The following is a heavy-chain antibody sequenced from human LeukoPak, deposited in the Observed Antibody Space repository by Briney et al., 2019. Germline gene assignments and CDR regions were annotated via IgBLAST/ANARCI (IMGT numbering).Heavy chain of an antibody. J-gene: IGHJ4*02. CDR1: GYTFTSYD. CDR3: ARLGYCSSTSCLRLDY. Sequence: ALVTVSCKASGYTFTSYDINWVRQATGQGLEWMGWMNPNSGNTGYAQKFQGRVTMTRNTSISTAYMELSSLRSEDTAVYYCARLGYCSSTSCLRLDYWGQGTLVTVSS. D-gene: IGHD2-2*01. V-gene: IGHV1-8*01. CDR2: MNPNSGNT.